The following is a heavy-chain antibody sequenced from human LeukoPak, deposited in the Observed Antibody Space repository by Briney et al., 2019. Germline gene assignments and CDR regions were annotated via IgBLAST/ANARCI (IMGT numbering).Heavy chain of an antibody. CDR1: GGSISSGGYY. Sequence: SETLSLTCTVSGGSISSGGYYWSWIRQHPGKGLEWIGYVHYSGNTYYNPPLKSRVTMSRDTSKNHFSLKLSSATAADTAVYYCARTHARQNAFDIWGQGTMVTVSS. V-gene: IGHV4-31*03. CDR3: ARTHARQNAFDI. J-gene: IGHJ3*02. CDR2: VHYSGNT.